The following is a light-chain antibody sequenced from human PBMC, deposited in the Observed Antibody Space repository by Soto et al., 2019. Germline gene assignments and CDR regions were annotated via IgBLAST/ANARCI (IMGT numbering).Light chain of an antibody. V-gene: IGKV2-28*01. CDR3: MQAYRGYT. Sequence: DIVMTQSPLSLPVTPGEPASISCRSSQSLLHSNGYNYLDWYLQKPGQSPQLLIYLGSNRASGVPDRFSGSGSGTDFTLKISRVEAVDVGVYYCMQAYRGYTFGQGTKLEIK. CDR1: QSLLHSNGYNY. CDR2: LGS. J-gene: IGKJ2*01.